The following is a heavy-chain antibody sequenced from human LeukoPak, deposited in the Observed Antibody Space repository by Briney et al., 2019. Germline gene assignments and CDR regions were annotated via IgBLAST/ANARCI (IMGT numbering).Heavy chain of an antibody. CDR3: ASLSYDSSGYIRTFDY. Sequence: SETLSLTCIVSGGSIRNYYWSWIRQPPGKGLEWIGYTYYSGSTNYNPSLKSRVTISVDTSKNQFSLRLGAVTAADTAVYYCASLSYDSSGYIRTFDYWGQGTLVTVSS. CDR1: GGSIRNYY. J-gene: IGHJ4*02. CDR2: TYYSGST. D-gene: IGHD3-22*01. V-gene: IGHV4-59*08.